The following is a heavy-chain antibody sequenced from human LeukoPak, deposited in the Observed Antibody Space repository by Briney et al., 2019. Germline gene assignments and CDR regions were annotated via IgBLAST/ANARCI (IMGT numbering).Heavy chain of an antibody. CDR2: MNPNSGNT. V-gene: IGHV1-8*01. Sequence: ASVKVSCKASGDTFTTYDINWVRQATGQGLEWLGWMNPNSGNTDYAQKFQGRVTMTRDTSINTAYMEVSSLRSEDSAVYYCARALYSSSWYDSWFDPWGQGTLVTVSS. J-gene: IGHJ5*02. D-gene: IGHD6-13*01. CDR1: GDTFTTYD. CDR3: ARALYSSSWYDSWFDP.